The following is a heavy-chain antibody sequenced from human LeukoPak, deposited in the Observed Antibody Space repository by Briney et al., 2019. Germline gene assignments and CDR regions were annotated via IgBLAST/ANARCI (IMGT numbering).Heavy chain of an antibody. D-gene: IGHD2-2*03. CDR1: GYGFPTYW. J-gene: IGHJ4*02. CDR3: ARPPSRGYSSSFEY. CDR2: IYPVESNI. Sequence: GASLQISCKASGYGFPTYWIAWVRQMPGKGREWLGIIYPVESNIRYCPSFQGQVTISADKSISTAYLQWSSLKASDTAMYYCARPPSRGYSSSFEYWGQGTLVTVSS. V-gene: IGHV5-51*01.